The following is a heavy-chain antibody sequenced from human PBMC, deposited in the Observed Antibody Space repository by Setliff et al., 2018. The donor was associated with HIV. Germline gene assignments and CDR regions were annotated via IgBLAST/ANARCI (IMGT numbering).Heavy chain of an antibody. CDR1: GGSLSGYY. V-gene: IGHV4-34*01. D-gene: IGHD3-10*01. CDR3: AREGGQGYSGSGSFYHRNFDL. J-gene: IGHJ5*02. Sequence: PSETLSLTCAVYGGSLSGYYWSWVRQSPGRGLEWIGEINQSGNTNFNPSLKSRLIISVDTSKSQFSLKLTSVTAADTALYYCAREGGQGYSGSGSFYHRNFDLWGPGTLVTVSS. CDR2: INQSGNT.